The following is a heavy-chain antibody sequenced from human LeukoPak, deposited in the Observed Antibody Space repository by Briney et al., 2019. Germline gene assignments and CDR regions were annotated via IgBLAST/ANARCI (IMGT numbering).Heavy chain of an antibody. J-gene: IGHJ3*01. V-gene: IGHV3-74*01. CDR1: GFTFTNYW. D-gene: IGHD2-15*01. Sequence: PGGSLRLSCVASGFTFTNYWMHWVRQGPGKGLVWVSRVDSDGSDTIYADSVKGRFTISRDNAKHTLYLQMNSLRVEDTAVYYCARGGYGHGFDVWGRGTLITVSS. CDR3: ARGGYGHGFDV. CDR2: VDSDGSDT.